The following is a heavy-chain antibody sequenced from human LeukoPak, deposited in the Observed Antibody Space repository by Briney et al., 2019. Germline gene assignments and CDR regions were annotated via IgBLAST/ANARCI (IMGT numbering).Heavy chain of an antibody. V-gene: IGHV4-34*01. CDR3: ARVHTSYYDILTGYSGHAFDI. D-gene: IGHD3-9*01. CDR1: GGSFSGYY. Sequence: PSETLSLTCAVYGGSFSGYYWSWIRQPPGKGLEWIGEINHSGSTKYNPSLKSRVTISVDSSKNQFPLKLSSVTAAGTAVYYCARVHTSYYDILTGYSGHAFDIWGQGTMVTVSS. J-gene: IGHJ3*02. CDR2: INHSGST.